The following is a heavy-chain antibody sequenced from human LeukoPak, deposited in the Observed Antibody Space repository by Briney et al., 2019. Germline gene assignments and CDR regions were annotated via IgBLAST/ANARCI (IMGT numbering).Heavy chain of an antibody. CDR2: IYYSGST. V-gene: IGHV4-39*01. Sequence: PSETLSLTCTVSGGSISSGGYYWSWIRQHPGEGLEWIGYIYYSGSTYYNPSLKSRVTISVDTSKNQFSLKLGSVTAADTAVYYCARHGSIATGAFTHWGQGTLVTVSS. D-gene: IGHD6-13*01. CDR1: GGSISSGGYY. J-gene: IGHJ4*02. CDR3: ARHGSIATGAFTH.